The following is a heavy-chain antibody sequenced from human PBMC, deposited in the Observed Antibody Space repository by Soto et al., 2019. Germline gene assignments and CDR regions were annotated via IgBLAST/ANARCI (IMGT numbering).Heavy chain of an antibody. D-gene: IGHD3-3*01. CDR2: IYSGGST. V-gene: IGHV3-53*01. Sequence: GESLKISCAASGFTVSSNYMSWVRQAPGKGLEWVSVIYSGGSTYYADSVKGRFTISRDNSKNTLYLQMNSLRAEDTAVYYCATRITTFMAVGAVDIWGQGTMVTVSS. CDR3: ATRITTFMAVGAVDI. CDR1: GFTVSSNY. J-gene: IGHJ3*02.